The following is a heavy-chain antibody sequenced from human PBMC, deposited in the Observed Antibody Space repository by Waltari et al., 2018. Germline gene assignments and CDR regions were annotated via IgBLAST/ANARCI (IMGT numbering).Heavy chain of an antibody. CDR3: ARWSIAAVGTKYYYGMDV. V-gene: IGHV3-48*03. CDR2: ISSSGSTI. CDR1: GFTFRSYE. D-gene: IGHD6-13*01. J-gene: IGHJ6*02. Sequence: EVQLVESGGGSVQPGGSLRLSCAASGFTFRSYEMNWVRQAPGKGLEWVSYISSSGSTIYYADSVKGRFAISRDNAKNSLYLQMNSLRAEDTAVYYCARWSIAAVGTKYYYGMDVWGQGTTVTVSS.